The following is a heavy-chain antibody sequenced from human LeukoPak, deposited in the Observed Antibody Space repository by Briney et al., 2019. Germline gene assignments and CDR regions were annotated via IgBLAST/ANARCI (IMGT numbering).Heavy chain of an antibody. V-gene: IGHV3-48*04. CDR2: ISSSSSTI. CDR1: GFTSSSYS. J-gene: IGHJ4*02. CDR3: ARDLSYPNSYFDY. Sequence: GGSLRLSCAASGFTSSSYSMNWVRQAPGKGLEWVSYISSSSSTIYYADSVKGRFTISRDNAKNSLYLQMNSLRAEDTAVYYCARDLSYPNSYFDYWGQGTLVTVSS. D-gene: IGHD1-26*01.